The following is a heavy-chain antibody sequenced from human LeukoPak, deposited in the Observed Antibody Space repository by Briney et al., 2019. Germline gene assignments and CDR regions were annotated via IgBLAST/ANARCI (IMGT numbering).Heavy chain of an antibody. J-gene: IGHJ4*02. CDR1: RFTFSNYW. V-gene: IGHV3-7*01. CDR3: ARDLGGGPPGY. Sequence: PGGSLRLSCAAPRFTFSNYWMSWVRQAPGKGLEWVANIKEDGSEKYYVDSVKGRFTISRDNAKNSLYLQMNSLRAEDSAVYYCARDLGGGPPGYWGQGTLVTVSS. CDR2: IKEDGSEK. D-gene: IGHD4-23*01.